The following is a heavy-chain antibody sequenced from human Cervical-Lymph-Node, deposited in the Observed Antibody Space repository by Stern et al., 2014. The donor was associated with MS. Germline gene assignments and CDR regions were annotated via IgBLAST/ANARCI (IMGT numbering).Heavy chain of an antibody. Sequence: VQLEESGAEVKKPGSSVKVSCKASGGTFSSYAVSWVRQAPGQGLEWMGWIIPMFDKAAYAQKFQGRVTITADESSSTVYMELSSLRSDDTAVYYCARGEAAHFDYWGQGTLVTVSS. CDR3: ARGEAAHFDY. D-gene: IGHD6-6*01. V-gene: IGHV1-69*01. J-gene: IGHJ4*02. CDR2: IIPMFDKA. CDR1: GGTFSSYA.